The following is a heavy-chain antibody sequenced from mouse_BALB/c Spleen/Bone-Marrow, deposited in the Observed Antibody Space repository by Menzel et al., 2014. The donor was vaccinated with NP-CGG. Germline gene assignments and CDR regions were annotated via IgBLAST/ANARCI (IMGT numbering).Heavy chain of an antibody. CDR1: GYTFTDYW. V-gene: IGHV1-69*01. Sequence: QVQLQQPGAELMMPGASVKMSCKASGYTFTDYWMHWAKRRPGQGLEWIGAIDTSDSYTSYNQKFKGKATLTVDESSSTAYMQLSSLTSEDSAVYYCARDYYGRGWYFDVWGAGTTVTVSS. J-gene: IGHJ1*01. CDR2: IDTSDSYT. D-gene: IGHD1-1*01. CDR3: ARDYYGRGWYFDV.